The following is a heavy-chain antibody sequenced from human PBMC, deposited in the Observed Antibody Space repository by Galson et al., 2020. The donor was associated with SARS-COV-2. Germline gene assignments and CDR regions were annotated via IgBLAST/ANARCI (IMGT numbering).Heavy chain of an antibody. CDR1: GFSLSTSGMC. V-gene: IGHV2-70*01. J-gene: IGHJ6*02. CDR2: IDWDDDK. D-gene: IGHD3-10*01. CDR3: ARIRLLWCGYFNGMDV. Sequence: SGPTLVKPTQTLTLTCTFSGFSLSTSGMCVSWIRQPPGKALEWLALIDWDDDKYYSTSLKTRLTISKDTSKNQVVLTMTNMDPVDTATYYCARIRLLWCGYFNGMDVWGQGTTVTVSS.